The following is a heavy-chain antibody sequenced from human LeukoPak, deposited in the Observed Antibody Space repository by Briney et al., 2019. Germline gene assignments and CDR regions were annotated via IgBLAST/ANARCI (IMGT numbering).Heavy chain of an antibody. Sequence: ASVKVSCKASGYTFTGYYMHWVRQAPGQGLEWMGWINPNSGGTNYAQKFQGRVTMTRDTSISTAYMELSRLRSDDTAVYYCARVGYCSSTSCSEVAPGDYWGQGTLVTVSS. CDR3: ARVGYCSSTSCSEVAPGDY. V-gene: IGHV1-2*02. J-gene: IGHJ4*02. CDR1: GYTFTGYY. D-gene: IGHD2-2*01. CDR2: INPNSGGT.